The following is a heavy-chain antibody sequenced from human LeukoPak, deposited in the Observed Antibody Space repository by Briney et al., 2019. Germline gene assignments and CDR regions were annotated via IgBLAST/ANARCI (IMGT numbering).Heavy chain of an antibody. J-gene: IGHJ6*02. CDR3: ASDPCSGGSCYYYYYGMDV. D-gene: IGHD2-15*01. CDR1: GYTFTGYY. V-gene: IGHV1-2*06. CDR2: INPNSGGT. Sequence: ASVKVSCKASGYTFTGYYMHWVRQAPGQGLEWMGRINPNSGGTNYAQKFQGRVTMTRDTSISTAYMELSRLRSDDTAVYYCASDPCSGGSCYYYYYGMDVWGQGTTVTVSS.